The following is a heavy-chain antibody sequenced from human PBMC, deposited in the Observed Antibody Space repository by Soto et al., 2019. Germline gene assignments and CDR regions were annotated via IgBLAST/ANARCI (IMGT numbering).Heavy chain of an antibody. CDR2: ISGSGGIT. Sequence: GGSLRLSCAASGFPFSSYAMTWVRQTPGKGLEWVAGISGSGGITYYADSVKGRFTISRDNSNNTLFLQMHSLRADDTAVYYCAKSLSASPNYFFDSWGQGTLVTVSS. J-gene: IGHJ4*02. V-gene: IGHV3-23*01. CDR3: AKSLSASPNYFFDS. CDR1: GFPFSSYA. D-gene: IGHD1-1*01.